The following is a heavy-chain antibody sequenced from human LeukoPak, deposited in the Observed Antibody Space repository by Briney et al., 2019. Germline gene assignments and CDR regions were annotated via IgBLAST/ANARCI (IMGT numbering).Heavy chain of an antibody. CDR1: GFTFSNHW. Sequence: PGGSLRLSCAASGFTFSNHWVHWVRQAPGKGLMWVSRINRDGSRTDYADSVKGRFTISRDDAKNTLYLQVNSQRAEDTAVYFCARGGSDTAMAHDYWGQGTLVTVSS. V-gene: IGHV3-74*01. CDR2: INRDGSRT. CDR3: ARGGSDTAMAHDY. J-gene: IGHJ4*02. D-gene: IGHD5-18*01.